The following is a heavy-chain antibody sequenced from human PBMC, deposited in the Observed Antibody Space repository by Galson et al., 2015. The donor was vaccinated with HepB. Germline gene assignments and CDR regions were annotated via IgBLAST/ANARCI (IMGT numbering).Heavy chain of an antibody. J-gene: IGHJ4*02. V-gene: IGHV4-59*01. CDR1: GGSISSYY. Sequence: ETLSLTCTVSGGSISSYYWSWIRQPPGKGLEWIGYIYYSGSTNYNPSLKSRVTISVDTSKNQFSLKLSSVTAADTAVYYCARDGQMTPFDYWGQGTLVTVSS. D-gene: IGHD2-15*01. CDR2: IYYSGST. CDR3: ARDGQMTPFDY.